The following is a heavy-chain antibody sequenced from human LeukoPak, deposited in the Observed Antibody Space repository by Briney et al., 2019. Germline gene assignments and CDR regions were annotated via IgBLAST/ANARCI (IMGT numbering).Heavy chain of an antibody. CDR1: GGSINSGSYY. Sequence: SESLSLTCTVSGGSINSGSYYWSWIRQPAGKGLEWIGRIYTSGSTNYNPSLKSRVTISVDTSKNQFSLKLSSVTAADTAVYYCARSSYFDWLWAFDYWGQGTLVTVSS. D-gene: IGHD3-9*01. J-gene: IGHJ4*02. CDR2: IYTSGST. CDR3: ARSSYFDWLWAFDY. V-gene: IGHV4-61*02.